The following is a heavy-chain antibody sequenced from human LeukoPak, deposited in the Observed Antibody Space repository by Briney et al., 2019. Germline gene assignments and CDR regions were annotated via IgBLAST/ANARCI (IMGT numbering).Heavy chain of an antibody. J-gene: IGHJ4*02. D-gene: IGHD5-24*01. V-gene: IGHV1-18*01. CDR2: ISAYNGNT. CDR1: GYTFTSYG. Sequence: ASVKVSCKASGYTFTSYGISWVRQAPGQGLEWMGWISAYNGNTNYAQRLQGRVTMTTDTSTSTAYMGLRSLRSDDTAVYYCARVRPRAAREGYDYWGQGTLVTVSS. CDR3: ARVRPRAAREGYDY.